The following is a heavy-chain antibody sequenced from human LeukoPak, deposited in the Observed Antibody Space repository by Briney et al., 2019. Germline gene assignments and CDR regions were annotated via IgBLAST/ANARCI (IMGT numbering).Heavy chain of an antibody. Sequence: SETLSLTCTVSGGSISSSSYYWGWIRQPPGKGLEWIGSIYYSGSTYYNPSLKSRVTISVDTSKNQFSLKLSSVTAADTAVYYCARLERYNWFDPWGQGTLVTISS. CDR3: ARLERYNWFDP. J-gene: IGHJ5*02. V-gene: IGHV4-39*01. CDR2: IYYSGST. D-gene: IGHD1-1*01. CDR1: GGSISSSSYY.